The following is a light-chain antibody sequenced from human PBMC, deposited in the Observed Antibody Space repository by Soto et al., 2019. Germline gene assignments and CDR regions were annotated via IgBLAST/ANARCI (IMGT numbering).Light chain of an antibody. J-gene: IGKJ1*01. V-gene: IGKV3-20*01. CDR1: QSLSGNY. CDR2: RAS. Sequence: NVLTQSPGTLSLSPGERATLSCRASQSLSGNYLAWYQQKPGQAPRVLIYRASIRATGISDRFSGSGSGTDFTLTISRLEPEDFAVYYCHQYGSSPQMFGQGTKVEIK. CDR3: HQYGSSPQM.